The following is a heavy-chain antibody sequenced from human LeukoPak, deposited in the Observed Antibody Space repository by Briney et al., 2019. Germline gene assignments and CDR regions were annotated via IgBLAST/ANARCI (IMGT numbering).Heavy chain of an antibody. CDR2: IRYDESNK. J-gene: IGHJ5*02. CDR3: AKDNSGYEIVA. V-gene: IGHV3-30*02. CDR1: GFTFSSYG. Sequence: PGGSLRLSCAASGFTFSSYGMHWVRQAPGKGLEWVAFIRYDESNKYYADSVKGRFTISRDNSKNTLYLQMNSLRAEDTAVYYCAKDNSGYEIVAWSQGTLVTVSS. D-gene: IGHD5-12*01.